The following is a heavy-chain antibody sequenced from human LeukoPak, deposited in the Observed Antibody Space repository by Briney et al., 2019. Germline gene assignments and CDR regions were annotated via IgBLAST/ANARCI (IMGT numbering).Heavy chain of an antibody. V-gene: IGHV1-2*06. D-gene: IGHD2-15*01. J-gene: IGHJ4*02. CDR1: GYTFTGYY. Sequence: ASVKVSCKASGYTFTGYYMHWVRQAPGQGLEWMGRINPNSGGTNYAQKFQGRVTMTRDTSISTAYMELSRLRSDETAVYYCARSHCSGGSCYRDGDFDYWGQGTLVTVSS. CDR3: ARSHCSGGSCYRDGDFDY. CDR2: INPNSGGT.